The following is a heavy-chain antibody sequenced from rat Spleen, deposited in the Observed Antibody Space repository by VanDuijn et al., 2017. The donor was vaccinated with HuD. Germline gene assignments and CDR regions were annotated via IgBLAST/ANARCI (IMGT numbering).Heavy chain of an antibody. CDR3: ATHGTMAARSGYYFDY. Sequence: EVQLVESGGGLVQPGRSLKLSCVASGFTFNNYWMTWIRQSPGKGLEWVASITNVAGRTHYPDSVRGRFTISRDIAKATLFLQMNSLRSEDTATYYCATHGTMAARSGYYFDYWGQGVMVTVSS. CDR1: GFTFNNYW. CDR2: ITNVAGRT. J-gene: IGHJ2*01. D-gene: IGHD1-2*01. V-gene: IGHV5-31*01.